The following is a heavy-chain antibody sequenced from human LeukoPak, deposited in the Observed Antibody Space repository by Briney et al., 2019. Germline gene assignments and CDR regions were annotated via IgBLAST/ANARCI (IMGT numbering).Heavy chain of an antibody. Sequence: PGGSLRLSCAASGFTFSSYTMNWVRQAPGKGLEWVSYISSSGSTIYYADSVKGRFTISRDNAKNSLYLRMNSLRAEDTAVYYCARKSGYYVYDFDYWGQGTLVTVSS. V-gene: IGHV3-48*03. D-gene: IGHD3-3*01. CDR1: GFTFSSYT. CDR2: ISSSGSTI. CDR3: ARKSGYYVYDFDY. J-gene: IGHJ4*02.